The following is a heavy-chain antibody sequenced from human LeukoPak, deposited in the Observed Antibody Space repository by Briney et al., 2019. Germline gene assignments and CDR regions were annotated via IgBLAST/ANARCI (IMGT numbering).Heavy chain of an antibody. J-gene: IGHJ3*02. Sequence: ASVKVSCKVSGYTLTELSMHWVRQAPGKGLEWMGGFDPEDGKTIYAQKFQGRVTMTEDTSTDTAYMELSSLRSEDTAVYYCASPPREYSGYDLGDAFDIWGQGTMATVSS. CDR2: FDPEDGKT. CDR1: GYTLTELS. CDR3: ASPPREYSGYDLGDAFDI. V-gene: IGHV1-24*01. D-gene: IGHD5-12*01.